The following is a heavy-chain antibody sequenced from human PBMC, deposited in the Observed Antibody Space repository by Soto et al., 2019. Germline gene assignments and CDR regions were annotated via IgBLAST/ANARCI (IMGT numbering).Heavy chain of an antibody. CDR1: GGSISSGGYY. D-gene: IGHD3-9*01. J-gene: IGHJ4*02. CDR2: IYYSGST. Sequence: SETLSLTCTVSGGSISSGGYYWSWIRQPPGNGLEWIGYIYYSGSTNYNPSLKSRVNISVDKSKNQLSLKLSSVTVADTAVYYCARRYGYYFDYWGQGTLVTVSS. CDR3: ARRYGYYFDY. V-gene: IGHV4-61*05.